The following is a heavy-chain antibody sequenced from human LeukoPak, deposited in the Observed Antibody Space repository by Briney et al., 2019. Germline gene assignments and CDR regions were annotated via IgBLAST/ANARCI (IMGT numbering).Heavy chain of an antibody. D-gene: IGHD6-13*01. CDR1: GYTFTGYY. V-gene: IGHV1-2*06. CDR3: ARDWSNSSSCP. CDR2: INPNSGGT. Sequence: ASVKVSCKASGYTFTGYYMHWVRQAPGQGLEWMGRINPNSGGTNYAQKFQGRVTMTRDTSISTAYMELSRLGSDDTAVYYCARDWSNSSSCPWGQGTLVTVSS. J-gene: IGHJ5*02.